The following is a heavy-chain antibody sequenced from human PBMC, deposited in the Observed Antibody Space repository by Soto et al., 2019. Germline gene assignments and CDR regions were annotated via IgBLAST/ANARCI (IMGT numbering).Heavy chain of an antibody. D-gene: IGHD2-2*01. V-gene: IGHV1-3*01. J-gene: IGHJ6*02. CDR2: INAGNGNT. Sequence: GASVKVSCKASGYTFTSYAMHWVRQAPGQRLEWMGWINAGNGNTKYSQKFQGRVTITRDTSASTAYMELSSLRSEDTAVYYCASERVLVPAAIGQTSQPDYYYYGMDVWGQGTTVTVSS. CDR1: GYTFTSYA. CDR3: ASERVLVPAAIGQTSQPDYYYYGMDV.